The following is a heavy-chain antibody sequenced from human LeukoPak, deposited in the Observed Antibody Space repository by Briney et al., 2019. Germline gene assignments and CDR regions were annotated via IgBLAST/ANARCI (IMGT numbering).Heavy chain of an antibody. J-gene: IGHJ3*02. Sequence: GGSLRLSCAASGFTFSSYSMNWVRQAPGKGLEWVSSISSSSSYIYYADSVKGRFTISRDNAKNSLYLQMNSLRAEDTAVYYCARVFRAAAGIAFDIWGQGTMVTVSS. CDR1: GFTFSSYS. CDR3: ARVFRAAAGIAFDI. V-gene: IGHV3-21*01. D-gene: IGHD6-13*01. CDR2: ISSSSSYI.